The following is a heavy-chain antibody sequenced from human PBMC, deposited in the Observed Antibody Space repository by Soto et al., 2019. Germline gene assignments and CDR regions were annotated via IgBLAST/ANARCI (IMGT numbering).Heavy chain of an antibody. CDR3: ARDLGVGAASDY. V-gene: IGHV1-3*01. J-gene: IGHJ4*02. CDR2: INAGNGNT. CDR1: GYTFTSYA. Sequence: ASVKVSCKASGYTFTSYAMHWVRQAPGQRLEWMGWINAGNGNTKYSQKFQGRVTITRDTSASTAYMELSSLRSEDTAVYYCARDLGVGAASDYWGQGNLVTVSS. D-gene: IGHD1-26*01.